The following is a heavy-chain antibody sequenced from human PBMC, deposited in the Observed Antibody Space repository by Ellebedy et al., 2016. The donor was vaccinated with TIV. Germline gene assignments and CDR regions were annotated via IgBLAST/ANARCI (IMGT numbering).Heavy chain of an antibody. V-gene: IGHV3-48*01. J-gene: IGHJ6*02. CDR2: ISSTT. D-gene: IGHD4-17*01. CDR3: AREADYAGYYGMDV. CDR1: GSSSSSYS. Sequence: GGSLRLXCVASGSSSSSYSMNWVRQLPGKGLEWVSYISSTTYYTDSVKGRFTISRDNAKNSLYLQMNSLRAEDTAVYYCAREADYAGYYGMDVWGQGTTVTVSS.